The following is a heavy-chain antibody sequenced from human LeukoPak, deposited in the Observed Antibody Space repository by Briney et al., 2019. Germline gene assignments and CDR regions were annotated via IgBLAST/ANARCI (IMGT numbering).Heavy chain of an antibody. V-gene: IGHV4-30-4*02. Sequence: SETLSLTCTVSGGSITSGEHYCSWIRQPPGKGLEWIGYVAYTGSTNYNPSLSSRVTMSVDTSKNQFSLKLSSVTAADTAVYYCASSPSYCSGGSCYPNWFDPWGQGTLVTVSS. CDR3: ASSPSYCSGGSCYPNWFDP. D-gene: IGHD2-15*01. CDR1: GGSITSGEHY. J-gene: IGHJ5*02. CDR2: VAYTGST.